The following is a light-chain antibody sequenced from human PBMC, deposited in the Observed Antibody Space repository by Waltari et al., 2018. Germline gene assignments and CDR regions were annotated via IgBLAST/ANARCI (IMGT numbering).Light chain of an antibody. J-gene: IGLJ3*02. CDR2: DDS. CDR1: NIGDTR. CDR3: RVWDTRRDHPV. V-gene: IGLV3-21*02. Sequence: SYVLTQPPSESVAPGQPAHITCLGHNIGDTRVHWFRQKAGQAPVLVIYDDSDRPSGIPERFSGSNSGDTATLTISRVEAGDEAAYFCRVWDTRRDHPVFGGGTKLTVL.